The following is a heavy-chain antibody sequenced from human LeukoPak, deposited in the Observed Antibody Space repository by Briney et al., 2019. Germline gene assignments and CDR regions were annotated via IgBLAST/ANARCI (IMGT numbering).Heavy chain of an antibody. CDR3: ARAVAPPLYYMDV. CDR2: TRNKANSYTT. V-gene: IGHV3-72*01. Sequence: PGGSLRLSCAASGFTFSSYGMHWVRQAPGKGLEWVGRTRNKANSYTTEYAASVKGRFTISRDDSKNSLYLQMNSLKTEDTAVYYCARAVAPPLYYMDVWGKGTTVTVSS. D-gene: IGHD2-2*01. CDR1: GFTFSSYG. J-gene: IGHJ6*03.